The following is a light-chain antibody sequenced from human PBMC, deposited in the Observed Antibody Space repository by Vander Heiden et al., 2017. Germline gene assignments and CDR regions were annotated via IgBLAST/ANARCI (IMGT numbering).Light chain of an antibody. CDR2: KAS. J-gene: IGKJ2*01. CDR3: QQYNSYSPMYT. Sequence: DIQITQSPSTLSASVVVIVPIPFRASQSISSWLAWYQQKPGKAPKLLIYKASSLESGVPSRFSGSGSGTEFTLTISSLQPDDFATYYCQQYNSYSPMYTFGQGTKLEIK. V-gene: IGKV1-5*03. CDR1: QSISSW.